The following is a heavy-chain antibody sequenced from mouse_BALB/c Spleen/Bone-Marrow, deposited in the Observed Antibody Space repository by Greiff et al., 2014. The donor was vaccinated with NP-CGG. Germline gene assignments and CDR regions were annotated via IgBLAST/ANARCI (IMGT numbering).Heavy chain of an antibody. CDR1: GYAFTNYL. V-gene: IGHV1-54*03. D-gene: IGHD2-2*01. J-gene: IGHJ2*01. CDR2: INPGSGAT. Sequence: VQLQQSGAELVRSGTSVKVSCKASGYAFTNYLIEWVKRRPGQGLEWIGVINPGSGATNYNENFKGKATLTADKSSSTPYMQLSSLTSDDSAVYFCARRLPATLYFDYWGQGTTLTVSS. CDR3: ARRLPATLYFDY.